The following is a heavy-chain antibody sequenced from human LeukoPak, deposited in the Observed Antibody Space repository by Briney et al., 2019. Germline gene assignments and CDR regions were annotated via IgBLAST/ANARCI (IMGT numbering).Heavy chain of an antibody. CDR3: ARQYSGSYYDAFDY. CDR1: GFTFSSYA. Sequence: GGSLRLSCAVSGFTFSSYAMHWVHQAPGKGLEYVSGISSDGESTYYANSVKGRFTISRDNSKNTLSLRMGSLRAEDMGMYYCARQYSGSYYDAFDYWGRGTLVTVSS. CDR2: ISSDGEST. V-gene: IGHV3-64*01. J-gene: IGHJ4*02. D-gene: IGHD1-26*01.